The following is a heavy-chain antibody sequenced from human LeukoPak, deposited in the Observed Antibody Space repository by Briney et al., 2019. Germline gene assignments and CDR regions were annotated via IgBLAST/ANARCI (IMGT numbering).Heavy chain of an antibody. CDR1: GFTVSSNY. CDR2: IYSGGST. V-gene: IGHV3-66*01. Sequence: GGSLRLSCAASGFTVSSNYMSWVRQAPGKGLEWVSVIYSGGSTYYADSVKGRFTISRDNSKNTLYLQMSSLSAEDTAVYYCVKALGDSLYYGMDVWGQGTTVIVSS. J-gene: IGHJ6*02. CDR3: VKALGDSLYYGMDV. D-gene: IGHD2-21*02.